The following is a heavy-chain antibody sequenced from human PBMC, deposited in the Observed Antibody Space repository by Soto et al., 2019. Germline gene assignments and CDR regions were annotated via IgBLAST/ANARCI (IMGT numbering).Heavy chain of an antibody. D-gene: IGHD2-15*01. CDR1: GYTFTSYG. V-gene: IGHV1-18*01. Sequence: QVQLVQSGAEVKKPGASVKVSCKASGYTFTSYGISWVRQAPGQGLEWMGWISAYNGNTNYAQKLQGRVTMTTDTYTSTAYMELRSLRSDDTAVYYCARDKEHCSGGSCYSPEYFDYWGQGTLVTVSS. CDR2: ISAYNGNT. J-gene: IGHJ4*02. CDR3: ARDKEHCSGGSCYSPEYFDY.